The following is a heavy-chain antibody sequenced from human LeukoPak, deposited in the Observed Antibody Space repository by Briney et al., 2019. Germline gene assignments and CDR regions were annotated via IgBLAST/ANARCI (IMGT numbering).Heavy chain of an antibody. CDR2: MNPNSGIT. CDR3: ARGLRDSSGRYYDWGSPFDS. CDR1: GYTFTSYD. J-gene: IGHJ4*02. D-gene: IGHD3-10*01. Sequence: GASVKVSCKASGYTFTSYDINWVRQATGQGLEWMGWMNPNSGITGYAQKFQGRVTITRNTSISTAYMELSSLRSEDTAVYYCARGLRDSSGRYYDWGSPFDSWGQGTLVTVSS. V-gene: IGHV1-8*01.